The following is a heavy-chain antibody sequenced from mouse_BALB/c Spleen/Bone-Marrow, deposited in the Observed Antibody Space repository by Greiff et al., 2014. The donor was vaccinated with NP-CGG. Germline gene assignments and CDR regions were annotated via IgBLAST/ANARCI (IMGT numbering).Heavy chain of an antibody. CDR2: FYPGSGSI. J-gene: IGHJ4*01. CDR3: ARHEERGLLWSYYYAMDY. V-gene: IGHV1-62-2*01. CDR1: GYTFTEYI. D-gene: IGHD2-1*01. Sequence: VQLQQPGAGLVKPGASVKLSCKASGYTFTEYIIHWVKQRSGQGLEWIGWFYPGSGSIKYNEKFKDKATLTADKSSSTVYMELSRLTSEDSAVYFCARHEERGLLWSYYYAMDYWGQGTSVTVSS.